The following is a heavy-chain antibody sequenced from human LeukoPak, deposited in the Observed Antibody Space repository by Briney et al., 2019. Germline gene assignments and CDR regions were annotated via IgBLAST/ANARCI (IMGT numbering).Heavy chain of an antibody. D-gene: IGHD2-2*01. Sequence: SETLSLTCTVSGGSISSYYWSWIRQPPGKGLEWIGYIYYSGSTNYNPSLKSRVTISVDTSKNQFSLKLSSVTAADTAVYYCASSIHNWFDPWGQGTLLSVSS. CDR1: GGSISSYY. CDR2: IYYSGST. CDR3: ASSIHNWFDP. J-gene: IGHJ5*02. V-gene: IGHV4-59*01.